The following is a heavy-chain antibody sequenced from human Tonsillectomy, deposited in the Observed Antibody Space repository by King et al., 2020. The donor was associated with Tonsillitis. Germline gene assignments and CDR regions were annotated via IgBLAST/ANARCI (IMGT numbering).Heavy chain of an antibody. Sequence: VQLVESGAEVKKPGESLKISCKGSVYSFTSYWIGWVRQMPGKGLEWMGIIYPGDSDTRYSPSFQEQVTISPHKSISTAYLQWSSLKASDTAMYYLARHKGGGSYYRYFDYWGQGTLVTVSS. D-gene: IGHD1-26*01. CDR3: ARHKGGGSYYRYFDY. J-gene: IGHJ4*02. CDR1: VYSFTSYW. V-gene: IGHV5-51*01. CDR2: IYPGDSDT.